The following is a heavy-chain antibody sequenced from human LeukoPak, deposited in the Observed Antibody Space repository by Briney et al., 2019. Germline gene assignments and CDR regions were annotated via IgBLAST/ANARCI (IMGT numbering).Heavy chain of an antibody. CDR1: GGSISSGSYY. CDR2: IYTSGST. J-gene: IGHJ6*02. Sequence: PSQTLSLTCTVSGGSISSGSYYWSWIRQPAGKGLEWIGRIYTSGSTNYNPSLKSRVTISVDTSKNQFSLKLSSVTAADTAVYYCARSGSGYEPYYGMDVWGQGTTVTVSS. D-gene: IGHD5-12*01. CDR3: ARSGSGYEPYYGMDV. V-gene: IGHV4-61*02.